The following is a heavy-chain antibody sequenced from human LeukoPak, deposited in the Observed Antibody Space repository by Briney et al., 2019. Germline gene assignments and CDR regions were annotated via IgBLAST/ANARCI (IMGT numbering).Heavy chain of an antibody. V-gene: IGHV4-39*01. CDR1: GGSISSSSYY. J-gene: IGHJ6*03. CDR2: VYYSGGT. Sequence: SETLSLTCTVSGGSISSSSYYWGWIRQPPGKGLEWIGSVYYSGGTYYNPSLKSRVTISVDTSKNQFSLKLSSVTAAYTAVYYRARRVRAYYYYIDVWGKGTTVTVSS. CDR3: ARRVRAYYYYIDV.